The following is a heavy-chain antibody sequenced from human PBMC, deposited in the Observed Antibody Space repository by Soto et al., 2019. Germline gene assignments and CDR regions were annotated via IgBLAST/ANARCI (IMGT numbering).Heavy chain of an antibody. J-gene: IGHJ4*02. Sequence: VQLQESGPGLVMPSGTLSLTCAVSGVSISSGDWWSWVRQSPGKGLEWIGEIHHRGSTNYNPSLKSLVFIAVDNSNNQVSLILSSVTAADTAVYYSARTDYGSGSYYNFDFWGQGALVTVSS. D-gene: IGHD3-10*01. CDR1: GVSISSGDW. CDR2: IHHRGST. CDR3: ARTDYGSGSYYNFDF. V-gene: IGHV4-4*02.